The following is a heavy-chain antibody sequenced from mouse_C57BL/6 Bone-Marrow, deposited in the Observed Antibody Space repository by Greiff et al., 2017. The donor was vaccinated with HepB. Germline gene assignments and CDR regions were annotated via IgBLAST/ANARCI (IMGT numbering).Heavy chain of an antibody. CDR1: GYTFTSYW. CDR2: IDPSDSYT. V-gene: IGHV1-59*01. CDR3: ARERDPWFAY. J-gene: IGHJ3*01. Sequence: QVHVKQPGAELVRPGTSVKLSCKASGYTFTSYWMHWVKQRPGQGLEWIGVIDPSDSYTNYNQKFKGKATLTVDTSSSTAYMQLSSLTSEDSAVYYCARERDPWFAYWGQGTLVTVSA.